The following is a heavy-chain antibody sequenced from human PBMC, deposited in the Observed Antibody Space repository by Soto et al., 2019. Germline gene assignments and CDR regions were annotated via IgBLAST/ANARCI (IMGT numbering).Heavy chain of an antibody. CDR2: MNPNSGNT. Sequence: ASVKVSCKASGYTFTSYDINWVRQATGQGLEWMGWMNPNSGNTGYAQKFQGRVTMTRNTSISTAYMELSSLRSEDTAVYYCARGVGLTLYFDWLPQFDYWGQGTLVTVSS. D-gene: IGHD3-9*01. CDR1: GYTFTSYD. CDR3: ARGVGLTLYFDWLPQFDY. V-gene: IGHV1-8*01. J-gene: IGHJ4*02.